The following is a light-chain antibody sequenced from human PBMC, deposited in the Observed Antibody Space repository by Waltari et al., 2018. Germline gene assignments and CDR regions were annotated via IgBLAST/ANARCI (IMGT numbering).Light chain of an antibody. CDR2: AAS. CDR3: QQSYSTPRST. J-gene: IGKJ2*01. Sequence: DIQMTQSPSSLSASVGDRVTITCRASQSISSYLNWYQQKPGKAPKLLIYAASSLQSGVPSRFSGSGSGTDFTLTISSLQPEDFATYYCQQSYSTPRSTFCQGTKLEIK. CDR1: QSISSY. V-gene: IGKV1-39*01.